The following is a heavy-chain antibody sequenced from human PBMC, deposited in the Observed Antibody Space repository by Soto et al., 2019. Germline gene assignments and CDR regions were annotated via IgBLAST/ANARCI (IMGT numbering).Heavy chain of an antibody. D-gene: IGHD3-22*01. CDR3: GKGRSRVVVMNFGMDV. J-gene: IGHJ6*02. V-gene: IGHV3-23*01. CDR1: GCTFSSYA. CDR2: ISGSGGST. Sequence: GVSLRLSCAASGCTFSSYAMSWVRQAPGKGLEWVSAISGSGGSTYYADSVKGRFTSSSDNSKNTLYLQMNSLRAEDTSAYYFGKGRSRVVVMNFGMDVGGQGTTFTVS.